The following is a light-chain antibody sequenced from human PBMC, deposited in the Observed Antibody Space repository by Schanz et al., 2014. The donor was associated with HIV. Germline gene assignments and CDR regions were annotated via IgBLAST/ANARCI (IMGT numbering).Light chain of an antibody. CDR3: SSYANTDTVL. Sequence: QSALTQPPSASGSPGQSVTISCTGTSRDIGAYTFVSWYQHHPAKPPKLIIYEVNKRPSGIPNRFSGSKSGNTASLTVAGLQPEDEADYYCSSYANTDTVLFGGGTKLTVL. CDR2: EVN. J-gene: IGLJ2*01. CDR1: SRDIGAYTF. V-gene: IGLV2-8*01.